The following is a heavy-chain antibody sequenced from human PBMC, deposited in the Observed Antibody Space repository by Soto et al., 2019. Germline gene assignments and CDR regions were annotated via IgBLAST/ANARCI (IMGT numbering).Heavy chain of an antibody. Sequence: QITLKESGPTLVKPTQTLTLTCTFSGFSLSTSGVGVGWIRQPPGKALEWLALIYWDDDKRYSPSLKSRLTITKATSKNQVGLTMPNMDPVDTATYYCAHSLIPNWGSRGAFDYWGQGTLVTVSS. V-gene: IGHV2-5*02. CDR1: GFSLSTSGVG. D-gene: IGHD7-27*01. J-gene: IGHJ4*02. CDR2: IYWDDDK. CDR3: AHSLIPNWGSRGAFDY.